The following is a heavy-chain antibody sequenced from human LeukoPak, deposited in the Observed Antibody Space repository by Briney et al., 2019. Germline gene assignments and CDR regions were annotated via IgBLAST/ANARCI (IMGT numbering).Heavy chain of an antibody. CDR3: AKLASSWYYFDY. CDR2: ISGSGGIT. J-gene: IGHJ4*02. CDR1: GFTFSRYD. V-gene: IGHV3-23*01. D-gene: IGHD6-13*01. Sequence: GGSLRLACAATGFTFSRYDMIWVRQAPGKGLEWVSDISGSGGITNYADSVKGRFIISRDSSKETLDLQMNSLRVEDTAVYYCAKLASSWYYFDYWGQGTLVTVSS.